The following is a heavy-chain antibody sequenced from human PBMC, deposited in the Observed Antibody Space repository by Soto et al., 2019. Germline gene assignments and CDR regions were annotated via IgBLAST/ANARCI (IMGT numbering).Heavy chain of an antibody. CDR1: GYRFSRDH. D-gene: IGHD6-19*01. CDR2: INPSGGST. V-gene: IGHV1-46*01. Sequence: LVKVSCKAAGYRFSRDHMHWVRQAPGKGLEWMGIINPSGGSTSYAQKFQGRVTMTRDTSTSTVYMELSSLRSEDTALYYCARAIGIAVAAISLELYDYWGQGTLVTVSS. J-gene: IGHJ4*02. CDR3: ARAIGIAVAAISLELYDY.